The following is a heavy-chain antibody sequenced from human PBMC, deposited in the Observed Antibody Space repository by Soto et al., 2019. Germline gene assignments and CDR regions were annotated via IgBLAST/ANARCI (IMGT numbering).Heavy chain of an antibody. D-gene: IGHD1-26*01. CDR2: IWYDGSNK. CDR1: GFTFSSYG. CDR3: ARLSRSYFFDYDGFAL. J-gene: IGHJ3*01. Sequence: QVQLVESGGGVVQPGRSLRLSCAASGFTFSSYGMHWVRQAPGKGLEWVAVIWYDGSNKYYADSVKGRFTIARDNSKNTLYLQMNSLRAEDTAVYYCARLSRSYFFDYDGFALWGRGRMVMVFS. V-gene: IGHV3-33*01.